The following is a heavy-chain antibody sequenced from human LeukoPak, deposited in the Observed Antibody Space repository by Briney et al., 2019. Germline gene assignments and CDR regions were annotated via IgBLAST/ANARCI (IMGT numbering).Heavy chain of an antibody. CDR2: IYSGGST. CDR1: GFTFSSNY. V-gene: IGHV3-53*01. J-gene: IGHJ4*02. D-gene: IGHD5-18*01. Sequence: GGSLRLSCAASGFTFSSNYMSWVRQAPGKGLEWVSVIYSGGSTYYADSVKGRFTISRDNSKNTLYLQMNSLRAEDTAVYYCAKDRSEDTAFDYWGQGTLVTVSS. CDR3: AKDRSEDTAFDY.